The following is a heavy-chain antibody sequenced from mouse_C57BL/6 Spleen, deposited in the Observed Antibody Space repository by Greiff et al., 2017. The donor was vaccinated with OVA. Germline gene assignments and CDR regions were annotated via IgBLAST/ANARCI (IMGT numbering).Heavy chain of an antibody. J-gene: IGHJ4*01. Sequence: VQRVESGAELARPGASVKLSCKASGYTFTSYGISWVKQRTGQGLEWIGEIYPRSGNTYYNEKFKGKATLTADKSSSTAYMELRSLTSEDSAVYFCARSKKDYAMDYWGQGTSVTVSS. CDR1: GYTFTSYG. V-gene: IGHV1-81*01. CDR3: ARSKKDYAMDY. CDR2: IYPRSGNT.